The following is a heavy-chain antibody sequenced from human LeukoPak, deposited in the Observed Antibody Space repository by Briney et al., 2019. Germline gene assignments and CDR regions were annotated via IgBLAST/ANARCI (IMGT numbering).Heavy chain of an antibody. V-gene: IGHV4-34*01. J-gene: IGHJ4*02. CDR1: GGSFSGYY. CDR2: INHSGST. D-gene: IGHD3-16*01. Sequence: SETLSLTCAVYGGSFSGYYWSWIRQPPGKGLEWIGEINHSGSTNYNPSLKSRVTISVDTSKNQFSLKLGSVTAADTAVYYCARAAGGGDYWGQGTLVTVSS. CDR3: ARAAGGGDY.